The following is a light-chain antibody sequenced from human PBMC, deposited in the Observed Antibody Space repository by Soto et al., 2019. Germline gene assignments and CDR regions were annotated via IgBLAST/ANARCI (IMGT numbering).Light chain of an antibody. CDR2: AAS. CDR1: QTIATY. V-gene: IGKV1-39*01. J-gene: IGKJ1*01. CDR3: LQTYRTPRT. Sequence: DIQMTQSPSSLSASVGDRVTITCRASQTIATYVSWYQQKPGKAPKLLIYAASSFFSGVPSRFSGSGSGTDFTLTISSLQPEDFATYYCLQTYRTPRTFGQGTKVDIK.